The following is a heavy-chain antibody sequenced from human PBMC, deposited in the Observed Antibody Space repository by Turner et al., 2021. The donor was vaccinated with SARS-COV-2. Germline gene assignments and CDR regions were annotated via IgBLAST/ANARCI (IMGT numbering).Heavy chain of an antibody. V-gene: IGHV1-24*01. CDR1: ESTLTHLP. Sequence: QAQVVQSGAALTQPGASVKVSCKVSESTLTHLPRHWLRQCPGKGLEWMGGFEYENGVTMNAQGFQGRLTLTADTSTNTAYMEMSCLLSENTVIYYGAKLGLTESLLIINAFDRWGQGTLVTVSS. CDR3: AKLGLTESLLIINAFDR. D-gene: IGHD3-9*01. CDR2: FEYENGVT. J-gene: IGHJ3*01.